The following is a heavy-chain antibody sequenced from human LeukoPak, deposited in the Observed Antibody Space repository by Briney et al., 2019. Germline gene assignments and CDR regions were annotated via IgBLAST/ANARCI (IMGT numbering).Heavy chain of an antibody. CDR2: IVYDGSSK. CDR1: GFIFSSYG. D-gene: IGHD1-1*01. CDR3: AKIIGGTIYPFAY. J-gene: IGHJ4*02. Sequence: PGGSLRLSCAASGFIFSSYGMHWVRQAPGKGLEWVAFIVYDGSSKYSADSVKGRFTISRDNSKNTLYLQMDSLRVEDTAVYYCAKIIGGTIYPFAYWGQGTLVTVSS. V-gene: IGHV3-30*02.